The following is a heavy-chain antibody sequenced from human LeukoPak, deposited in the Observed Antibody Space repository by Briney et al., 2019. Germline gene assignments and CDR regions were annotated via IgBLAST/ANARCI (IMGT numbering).Heavy chain of an antibody. Sequence: KAGGSLRLSCAASGFTFSSYSMNWVRQAPGKGLEWVSSISSSSSYIYYADSVKGRFTISRDNAKNSLYLQMNSLRAEDTAVYYCARASSWFGDFDYWGQGTLVTVSS. D-gene: IGHD3-10*01. CDR3: ARASSWFGDFDY. J-gene: IGHJ4*02. CDR1: GFTFSSYS. V-gene: IGHV3-21*01. CDR2: ISSSSSYI.